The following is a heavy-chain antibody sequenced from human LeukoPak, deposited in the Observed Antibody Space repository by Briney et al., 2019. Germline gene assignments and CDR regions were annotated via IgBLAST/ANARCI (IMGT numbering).Heavy chain of an antibody. CDR1: GGSISSSSYY. CDR3: ASHDYGDYRFDY. CDR2: IYYSGST. Sequence: SETLSLTCTVSGGSISSSSYYWGWIRQPPGKGLEWIGSIYYSGSTYYNPSLKSRATISVDTSKNQFSLKLSSVTAADTAVYYCASHDYGDYRFDYWGQGTLVTVSS. V-gene: IGHV4-39*01. D-gene: IGHD4-17*01. J-gene: IGHJ4*02.